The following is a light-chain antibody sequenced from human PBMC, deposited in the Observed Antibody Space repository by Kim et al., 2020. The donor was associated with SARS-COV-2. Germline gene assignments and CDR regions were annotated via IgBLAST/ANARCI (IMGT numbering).Light chain of an antibody. J-gene: IGKJ2*01. CDR1: QSISSW. CDR3: QQYNSKRYT. CDR2: KAS. V-gene: IGKV1-5*03. Sequence: SASVGDRVTLTCRASQSISSWLAWYQQKPGKAPKLLIYKASSLESGVPSRFSGSGSGTEFTLTIRSLQPDDFATYYCQQYNSKRYTFGQGTKLEI.